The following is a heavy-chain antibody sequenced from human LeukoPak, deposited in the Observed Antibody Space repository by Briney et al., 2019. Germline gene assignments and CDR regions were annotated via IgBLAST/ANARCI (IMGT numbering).Heavy chain of an antibody. J-gene: IGHJ4*02. D-gene: IGHD1-26*01. Sequence: QAGGSLRLSCAASGFTFTTYAMSWVRQAPGKGLEWVSSITGGGDSTYYADSVKGRFTISRDNSKNTLYLQMSSLRAEDTAVYHCARDGGSYLQPTDYWGQGTLVTVSS. CDR1: GFTFTTYA. V-gene: IGHV3-23*01. CDR3: ARDGGSYLQPTDY. CDR2: ITGGGDST.